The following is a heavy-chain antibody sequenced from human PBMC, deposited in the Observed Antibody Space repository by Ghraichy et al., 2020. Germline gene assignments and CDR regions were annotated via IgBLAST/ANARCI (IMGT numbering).Heavy chain of an antibody. CDR1: GFTFSSYD. D-gene: IGHD3-10*01. Sequence: GGSLRLSCAASGFTFSSYDMHWVRQATGKGLEWVSAIGTPGDPYYPGSVKGRFTISRENAKNSLYLEMNSLRAGDTAVYYCARAMVRGVIGAFDIWGQGTMVTVSS. V-gene: IGHV3-13*05. J-gene: IGHJ3*02. CDR2: IGTPGDP. CDR3: ARAMVRGVIGAFDI.